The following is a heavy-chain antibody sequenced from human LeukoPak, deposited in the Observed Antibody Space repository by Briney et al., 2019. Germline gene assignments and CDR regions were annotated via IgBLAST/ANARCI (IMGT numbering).Heavy chain of an antibody. CDR1: GYTFTSYY. CDR2: INPSGGST. J-gene: IGHJ4*02. Sequence: GASVKVSCKASGYTFTSYYMHWVRQAPEQGLEWMGIINPSGGSTSYAQKFPGRVTMTRDTSTSTVYMELSSLRSEDTAVYYCARETVGTTSIIDYWGQGTLVTVSS. V-gene: IGHV1-46*01. D-gene: IGHD1-26*01. CDR3: ARETVGTTSIIDY.